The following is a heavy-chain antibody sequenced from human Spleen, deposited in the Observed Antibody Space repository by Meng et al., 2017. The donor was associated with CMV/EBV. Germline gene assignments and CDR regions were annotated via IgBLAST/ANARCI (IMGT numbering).Heavy chain of an antibody. CDR3: ARVDHCSSTSCYLYFQH. Sequence: YTFTSYDLNWVRQATGQGLEWMGWMNPNSGNTGYAQQFQGRVTITRNTSISTAYMELSSLGSEDTAVYYCARVDHCSSTSCYLYFQHWGQGTLVTVSS. J-gene: IGHJ1*01. D-gene: IGHD2-2*01. CDR1: YTFTSYD. CDR2: MNPNSGNT. V-gene: IGHV1-8*03.